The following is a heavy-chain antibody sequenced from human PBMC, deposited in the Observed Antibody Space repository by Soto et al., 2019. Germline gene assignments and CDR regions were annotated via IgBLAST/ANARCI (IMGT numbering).Heavy chain of an antibody. V-gene: IGHV4-39*01. Sequence: PSETLSLTCTVSGSSISSSSYYWGWIRQPPGKGLEWIGSIYYSGSTYYNPSLKSRVTISVDTSKNQFSLKLSSVTAADTAVYYCASFGILTGYYKGSTGYYYYGMDVWGQGTTVTVSS. CDR3: ASFGILTGYYKGSTGYYYYGMDV. D-gene: IGHD3-9*01. CDR2: IYYSGST. J-gene: IGHJ6*02. CDR1: GSSISSSSYY.